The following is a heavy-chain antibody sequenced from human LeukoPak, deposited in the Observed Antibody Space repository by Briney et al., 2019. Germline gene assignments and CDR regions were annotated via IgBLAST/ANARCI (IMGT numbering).Heavy chain of an antibody. CDR3: ARLGLYDARGYYYV. J-gene: IGHJ1*01. CDR2: IFHDGTT. Sequence: SETLSLTCAVSGGSISSSNWWSWVRQPPGKGLEWIGDIFHDGTTDFNPSLKSRLTLSTDKSKNQFSLKLSSVTAADTAVYYCARLGLYDARGYYYVWGQGTLVTVSS. V-gene: IGHV4-4*02. D-gene: IGHD3-22*01. CDR1: GGSISSSNW.